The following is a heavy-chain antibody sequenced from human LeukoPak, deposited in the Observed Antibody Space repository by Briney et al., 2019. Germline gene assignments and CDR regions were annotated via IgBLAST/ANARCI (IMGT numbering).Heavy chain of an antibody. D-gene: IGHD1-1*01. CDR1: GFTFSSYA. CDR3: AKTRYPYYYMDV. J-gene: IGHJ6*03. CDR2: ISGSGGST. V-gene: IGHV3-23*01. Sequence: GGSLRLSCAASGFTFSSYAMSWVRQAPGKGREWVSAISGSGGSTYYADSVKGRFTISRDNSKNTLYLQMNSLRAEDTAVYYCAKTRYPYYYMDVWGKGTTVTVSS.